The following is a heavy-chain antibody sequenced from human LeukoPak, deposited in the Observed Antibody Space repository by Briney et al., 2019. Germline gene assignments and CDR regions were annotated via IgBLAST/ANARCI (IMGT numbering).Heavy chain of an antibody. CDR1: GYSLTSYW. Sequence: GESLKISCKGSGYSLTSYWIGWVRQMPGKGLEWMGIIYPGDSDTRYSPSFQGQVTISADKSISTAYLQWSSLKASDTAMYYCARCLVPAPNWFDPWGQGTLVTVSS. V-gene: IGHV5-51*01. D-gene: IGHD2-2*01. CDR2: IYPGDSDT. CDR3: ARCLVPAPNWFDP. J-gene: IGHJ5*02.